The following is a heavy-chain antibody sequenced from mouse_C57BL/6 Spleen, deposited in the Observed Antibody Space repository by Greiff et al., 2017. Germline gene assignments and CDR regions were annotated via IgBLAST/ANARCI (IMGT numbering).Heavy chain of an antibody. CDR1: GYAFSSYW. CDR2: IYPGDGDT. D-gene: IGHD2-4*01. Sequence: VQLQQSGAELVKPGASVKISCKASGYAFSSYWMNWVKQRPGKGLEWIGQIYPGDGDTNYNGKFKGKDTLTADKSSSTAYMQLSSLTSEDSAVYFCARDGDYRAMDYWGQGTSVTVSS. V-gene: IGHV1-80*01. J-gene: IGHJ4*01. CDR3: ARDGDYRAMDY.